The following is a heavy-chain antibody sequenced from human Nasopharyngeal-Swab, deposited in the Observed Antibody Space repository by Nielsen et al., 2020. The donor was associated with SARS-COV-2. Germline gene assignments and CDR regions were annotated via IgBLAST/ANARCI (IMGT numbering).Heavy chain of an antibody. CDR1: GFTFSSYG. D-gene: IGHD6-13*01. J-gene: IGHJ4*02. CDR2: ISYDGSNK. CDR3: AKAGAGSWYGDY. V-gene: IGHV3-30*18. Sequence: GESLKISCAASGFTFSSYGMRWVRQAPGKGLEWVAVISYDGSNKYYADSVKGRFTISRDNSKNTLYLQMNSLRAEDTAVYYCAKAGAGSWYGDYWGQGTLVTVSS.